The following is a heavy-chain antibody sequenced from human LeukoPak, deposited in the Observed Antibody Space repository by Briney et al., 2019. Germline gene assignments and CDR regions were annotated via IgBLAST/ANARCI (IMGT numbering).Heavy chain of an antibody. Sequence: ASVKVSCKAPGYTFTSYYMDGVRQALGQGLEWMGLINPSGGSTSSGQKFQGRVTMTRDTTTSTVYIELSSLRSEVTAVDYGARSPSRTSWFDPWGQGTLVTVSS. D-gene: IGHD2-2*01. CDR2: INPSGGST. CDR1: GYTFTSYY. CDR3: ARSPSRTSWFDP. V-gene: IGHV1-46*01. J-gene: IGHJ5*01.